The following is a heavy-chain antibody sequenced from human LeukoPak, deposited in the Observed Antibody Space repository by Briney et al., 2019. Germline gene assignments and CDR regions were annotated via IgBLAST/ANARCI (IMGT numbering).Heavy chain of an antibody. D-gene: IGHD6-13*01. CDR1: GYTFTSYG. CDR3: ARSSIIAAAGPYYFDY. Sequence: ASVKVSCKASGYTFTSYGISWVRQAPGQGLEWMGWISAYNGNTNYAQKLQGRVTMTTDTSTSTAYMELRSLRSDDTAVYYCARSSIIAAAGPYYFDYWGQGTPVTVSS. J-gene: IGHJ4*02. V-gene: IGHV1-18*01. CDR2: ISAYNGNT.